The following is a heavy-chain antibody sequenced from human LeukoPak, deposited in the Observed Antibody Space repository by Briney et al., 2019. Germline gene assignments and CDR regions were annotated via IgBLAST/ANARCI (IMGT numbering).Heavy chain of an antibody. CDR1: GGTFSSYA. V-gene: IGHV1-69*13. J-gene: IGHJ5*02. CDR2: IIPIFGTA. Sequence: SVKVSCKASGGTFSSYAISWVRHAPGQGLELMGGIIPIFGTANYAQKFQGRVTITADESTSTAYMELSSLRSEDTAVYYCARDIAAAGLHGPVPTKNWFDPWGQGTLVTVSS. CDR3: ARDIAAAGLHGPVPTKNWFDP. D-gene: IGHD6-13*01.